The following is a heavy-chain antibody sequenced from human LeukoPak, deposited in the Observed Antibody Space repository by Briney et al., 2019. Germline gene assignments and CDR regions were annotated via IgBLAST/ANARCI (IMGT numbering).Heavy chain of an antibody. D-gene: IGHD3-10*01. CDR1: GFTFSSYA. J-gene: IGHJ4*02. Sequence: GGSLRLSCAASGFTFSSYAMHWVRQAPGKGLEWVAVISYDGSNKYYADSVKGRFTISRDNSKNTLYLQTNSLRAEDTAVYYCARDRLGRGLDYWGQGTLVTVSS. CDR3: ARDRLGRGLDY. CDR2: ISYDGSNK. V-gene: IGHV3-30-3*01.